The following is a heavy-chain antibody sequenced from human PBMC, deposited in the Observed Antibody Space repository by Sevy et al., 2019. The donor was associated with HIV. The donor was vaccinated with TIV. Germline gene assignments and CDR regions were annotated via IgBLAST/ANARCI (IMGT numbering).Heavy chain of an antibody. Sequence: GGSLRLSCAASGFTFSSYAMSWVRQAPGKGLEWVSAISGSGGSTYYAYSVKGRFTISRDNSKNTLYLQMNSLRAEDTAVYYCAKDRRIAAAGTGKFFWFDPWGQGTLVTVSS. V-gene: IGHV3-23*01. CDR1: GFTFSSYA. J-gene: IGHJ5*02. CDR2: ISGSGGST. CDR3: AKDRRIAAAGTGKFFWFDP. D-gene: IGHD6-13*01.